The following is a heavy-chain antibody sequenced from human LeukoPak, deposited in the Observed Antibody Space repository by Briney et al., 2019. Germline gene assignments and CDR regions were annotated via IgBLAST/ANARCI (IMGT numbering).Heavy chain of an antibody. Sequence: ASVKVSCKASGYTFTSYYMHWVRQAPGQGLEWMGIINPSGGSTSYAQKFQGRVTMTRDMSTSTVYMELSRLRSDDTAVYYCARLGNWYSSSWYWKDAFDIWGQGTMVTVSS. J-gene: IGHJ3*02. CDR2: INPSGGST. CDR1: GYTFTSYY. D-gene: IGHD6-13*01. CDR3: ARLGNWYSSSWYWKDAFDI. V-gene: IGHV1-46*01.